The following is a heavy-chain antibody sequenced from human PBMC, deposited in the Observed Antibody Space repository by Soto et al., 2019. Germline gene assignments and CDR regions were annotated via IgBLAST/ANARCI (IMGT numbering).Heavy chain of an antibody. Sequence: EGQMLESGGGLVQPGGSLRLSCATSGFTFHSYAMSWVRQAPGKGLEWVSGISATGGSAWVSVISGTGGSTFYADTVRGRFTISRDDSKSTLYLQMNNVSAEDTAVYYCAKGRQGGYKYFDSWGQGTLVTVSS. D-gene: IGHD1-26*01. V-gene: IGHV3-23*01. CDR3: AKGRQGGYKYFDS. J-gene: IGHJ4*02. CDR1: GFTFHSYA. CDR2: ISATGGSAWVSVISGTGGST.